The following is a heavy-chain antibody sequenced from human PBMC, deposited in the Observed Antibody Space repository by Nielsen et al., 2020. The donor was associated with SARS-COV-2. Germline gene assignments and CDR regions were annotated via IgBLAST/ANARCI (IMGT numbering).Heavy chain of an antibody. Sequence: GSLRLSCAVYGGSFSGYYWSWIRQPPGKGLEWIGEINHSGSTNYNPSLKSRVTISVDTSKNQFSLKLTSVTAADTAMYYCARHHSHYDSNNNWFGPWGQGTLVTVSS. CDR1: GGSFSGYY. CDR3: ARHHSHYDSNNNWFGP. J-gene: IGHJ5*02. CDR2: INHSGST. V-gene: IGHV4-34*01. D-gene: IGHD3-22*01.